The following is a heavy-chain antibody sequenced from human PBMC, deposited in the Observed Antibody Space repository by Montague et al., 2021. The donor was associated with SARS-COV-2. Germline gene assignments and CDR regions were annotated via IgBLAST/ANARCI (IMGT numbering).Heavy chain of an antibody. V-gene: IGHV4-59*01. CDR2: IYYSGST. J-gene: IGHJ6*02. CDR1: GGSISSYY. CDR3: ARYTRQIRLIVFDYGMDV. Sequence: SETLSLTCTVSGGSISSYYWSWIRQPPGKGLEWIGYIYYSGSTNYNPSLKSRVTISVDTSKNQFSLKLSSVTAADTAVYYCARYTRQIRLIVFDYGMDVWGQGTMVTVSS. D-gene: IGHD4-17*01.